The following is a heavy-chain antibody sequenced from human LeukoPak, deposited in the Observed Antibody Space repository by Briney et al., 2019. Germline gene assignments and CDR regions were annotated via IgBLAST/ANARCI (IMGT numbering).Heavy chain of an antibody. CDR2: IYSGGST. CDR1: GXTVXXXY. J-gene: IGHJ4*02. Sequence: PGGSLRLSCAASGXTVXXXYXXWXXXAXGXGLXWVSVIYSGGSTFYADSVKGRFSISRDNSKNTLYLQMNSLRAEDTAVYYCASARGSNYGSLGDWGQGTLVTVSS. CDR3: ASARGSNYGSLGD. D-gene: IGHD5-18*01. V-gene: IGHV3-53*01.